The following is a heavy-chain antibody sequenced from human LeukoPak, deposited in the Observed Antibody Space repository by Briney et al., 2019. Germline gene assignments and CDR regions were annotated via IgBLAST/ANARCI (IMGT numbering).Heavy chain of an antibody. J-gene: IGHJ4*02. CDR2: ISAYNGNT. D-gene: IGHD1-26*01. CDR1: GYTFTGYY. V-gene: IGHV1-18*04. Sequence: ASVKVSCKASGYTFTGYYMHWVRQAPGQGLEWMGWISAYNGNTNYAQKLQGRVTMTTDTSTSTAYMELRSLRSDDTAVYYCARASSPKVAATDYWGQGTLVTVSS. CDR3: ARASSPKVAATDY.